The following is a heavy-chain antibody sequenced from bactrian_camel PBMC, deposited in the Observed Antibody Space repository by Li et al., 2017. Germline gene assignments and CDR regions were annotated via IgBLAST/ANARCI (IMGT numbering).Heavy chain of an antibody. D-gene: IGHD2*01. CDR3: AADAVPFRTCNSYWQTYAY. CDR1: RYPSPSYC. CDR2: IGTDGAA. V-gene: IGHV3-3*01. J-gene: IGHJ4*01. Sequence: VQLVESGGGSVQAGGSLTLSCVASRYPSPSYCMAWFRQAPGKQREGVAAIGTDGAAVYADSVKGRFTISQDKAKNTVYLQMNNLKTEDTAMYYCAADAVPFRTCNSYWQTYAYWGQGTQVTVS.